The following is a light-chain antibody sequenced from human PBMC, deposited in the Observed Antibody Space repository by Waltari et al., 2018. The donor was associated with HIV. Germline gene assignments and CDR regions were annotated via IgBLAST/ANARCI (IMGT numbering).Light chain of an antibody. V-gene: IGLV2-8*01. Sequence: QSALTQPPSASGSPGQSVTISCTGTSSDVGGSKYVSWYQQHPGKAPKLMIYEVNKRPSGGPDRFSGSESANPASLTVAGLQADEEAEYYCNSYAGSNNWVFGGGTKLTVL. CDR3: NSYAGSNNWV. CDR2: EVN. J-gene: IGLJ3*02. CDR1: SSDVGGSKY.